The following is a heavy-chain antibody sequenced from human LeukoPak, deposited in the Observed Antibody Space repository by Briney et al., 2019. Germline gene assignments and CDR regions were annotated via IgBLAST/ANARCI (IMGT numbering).Heavy chain of an antibody. Sequence: GGSLRLSCAASGFTVSSNYMSWVRQAPGKGLEWVSVIYSGGSTYYADSVKGRFTISRDNSKNTLYLQMNSLRAEDTAVYYCAGDRRDTREYYFDYWGQGTLVTVSS. CDR3: AGDRRDTREYYFDY. CDR1: GFTVSSNY. CDR2: IYSGGST. V-gene: IGHV3-66*01. J-gene: IGHJ4*02. D-gene: IGHD5-18*01.